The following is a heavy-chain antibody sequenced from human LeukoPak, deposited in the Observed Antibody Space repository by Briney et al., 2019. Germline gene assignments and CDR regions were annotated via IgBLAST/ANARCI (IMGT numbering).Heavy chain of an antibody. J-gene: IGHJ5*02. Sequence: KPSETLSLTCTVSGGSISSYYWSWIRQPVGKGLEWIGRIYTSGSTNYNPSLKSRVTISVDTSKNQFSLKLSSVTAADTAVYYCARHDSDDFWSGYYANYNWFDPWGQGTLVTVSS. CDR3: ARHDSDDFWSGYYANYNWFDP. D-gene: IGHD3-3*01. CDR1: GGSISSYY. V-gene: IGHV4-4*07. CDR2: IYTSGST.